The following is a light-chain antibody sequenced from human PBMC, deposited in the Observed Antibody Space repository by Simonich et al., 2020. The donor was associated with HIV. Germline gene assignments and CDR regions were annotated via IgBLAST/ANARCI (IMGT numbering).Light chain of an antibody. CDR2: YAS. V-gene: IGKV6D-21*02. CDR1: QSIGSS. J-gene: IGKJ2*01. Sequence: EIVLTQSPDFQSVTPKEKVTITCRASQSIGSSLHWYQQKPGQSPKLLIKYASQSISGVPSRFTGSGSGTDFTLTISRLEPEDFAVYYCQQYGSSPAGKGYTFGQGTKLEIK. CDR3: QQYGSSPAGKGYT.